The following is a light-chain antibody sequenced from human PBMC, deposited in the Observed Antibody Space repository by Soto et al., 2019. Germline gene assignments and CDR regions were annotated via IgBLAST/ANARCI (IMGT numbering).Light chain of an antibody. J-gene: IGKJ1*01. CDR2: DAS. Sequence: DIQTTQSPSTLSASVGDRVTITCRASQSISSWLAWYQQKPGKAPKLLIYDASSLESGVPTRFSGSGSGTEFTLTISSLQPDDFATYYCQQYNSYPWTFGQGTTGDIK. CDR1: QSISSW. V-gene: IGKV1-5*01. CDR3: QQYNSYPWT.